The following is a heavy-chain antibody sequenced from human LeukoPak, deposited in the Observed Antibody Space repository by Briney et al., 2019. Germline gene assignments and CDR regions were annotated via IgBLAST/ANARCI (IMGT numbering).Heavy chain of an antibody. CDR1: GGSISSYY. CDR2: IYYSGST. CDR3: ARRAGAYSHPYDY. Sequence: PSETLSPTCTVSGGSISSYYWSWIRQPPGKGLEWIGYIYYSGSTNYNPSLKSRVTISVDTSKNQFSLKLSSVTAADTAVYYCARRAGAYSHPYDYWGQGTLVTVSS. V-gene: IGHV4-59*01. J-gene: IGHJ4*02. D-gene: IGHD4/OR15-4a*01.